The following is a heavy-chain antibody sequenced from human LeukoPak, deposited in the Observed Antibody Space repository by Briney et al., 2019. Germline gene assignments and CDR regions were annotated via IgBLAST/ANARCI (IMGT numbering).Heavy chain of an antibody. CDR2: ISSSSSYI. Sequence: GGSLRLSCAASGFSFSSNGMSWVRQAPGKGLEWVSSISSSSSYIYYADSVKGRFTISRDNAKNSLYLQMNSLRAEDTAVYYCARRNSGGYWGQGTLVTVSS. CDR1: GFSFSSNG. V-gene: IGHV3-21*01. J-gene: IGHJ4*02. CDR3: ARRNSGGY. D-gene: IGHD3-10*01.